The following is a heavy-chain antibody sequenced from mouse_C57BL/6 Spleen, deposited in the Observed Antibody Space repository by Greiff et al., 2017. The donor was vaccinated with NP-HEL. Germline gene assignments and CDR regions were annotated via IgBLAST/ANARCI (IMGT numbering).Heavy chain of an antibody. V-gene: IGHV1-59*01. Sequence: VKLQQPGAELVRPGTSVKLSCKASGYTFTSYWMHWVKQRPGQGLEWIGVIDPSDSYTNYNQKFKGKATLTVDTSSSTAYMQLSSLTSEDSAVYYCARKGEDYFDYWGQGTTLTVSS. J-gene: IGHJ2*01. CDR2: IDPSDSYT. CDR1: GYTFTSYW. D-gene: IGHD3-3*01. CDR3: ARKGEDYFDY.